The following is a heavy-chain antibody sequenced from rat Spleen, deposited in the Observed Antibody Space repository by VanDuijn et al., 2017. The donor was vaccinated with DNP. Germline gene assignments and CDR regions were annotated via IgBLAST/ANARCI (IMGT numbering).Heavy chain of an antibody. Sequence: EVQLVESGGGLVQPGRSMKLSCAASGLTFSNYGMAWVRQAPKKGLEWVATISGSGGSTYYRDSVKGRFTISRNNAKSTLYLQMDSLRSEDTATYYCTTFGDRFAYWGQGTLVTVSS. CDR1: GLTFSNYG. CDR3: TTFGDRFAY. CDR2: ISGSGGST. J-gene: IGHJ3*01. V-gene: IGHV5-25*01. D-gene: IGHD1-1*01.